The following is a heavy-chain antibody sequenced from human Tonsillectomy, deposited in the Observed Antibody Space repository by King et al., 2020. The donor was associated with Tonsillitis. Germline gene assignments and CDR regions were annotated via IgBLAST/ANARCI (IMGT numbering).Heavy chain of an antibody. CDR3: ASEYHDIVTGNYTGFDP. CDR2: IYHSGTT. CDR1: GGSISRGGYS. J-gene: IGHJ5*02. V-gene: IGHV4-30-2*01. D-gene: IGHD3-9*01. Sequence: LQLQESGSGLVKPSQTLSLTCAVSGGSISRGGYSWGWIRQPPGKGLEWIGYIYHSGTTYYNPSLKSRVTISADRSRNQFSLNLRSVTAADTAVYYCASEYHDIVTGNYTGFDPWGQGTLVTVSS.